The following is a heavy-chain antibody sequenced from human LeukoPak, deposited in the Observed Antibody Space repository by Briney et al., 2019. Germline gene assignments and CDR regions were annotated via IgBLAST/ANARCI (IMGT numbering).Heavy chain of an antibody. Sequence: SETLSLTCAVSGYSISTNYYWGWIRQPPGKGLEWIGNIYHSGSTYYNPSLKSRVTISVDTSKNQFSLKLSSVTAADTAVYYCAREQSSGWYLGAFDIWGHGTMVTVSS. D-gene: IGHD6-19*01. J-gene: IGHJ3*02. CDR2: IYHSGST. CDR3: AREQSSGWYLGAFDI. V-gene: IGHV4-38-2*02. CDR1: GYSISTNYY.